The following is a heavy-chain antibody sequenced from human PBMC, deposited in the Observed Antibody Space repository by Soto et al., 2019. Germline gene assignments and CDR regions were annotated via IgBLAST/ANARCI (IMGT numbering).Heavy chain of an antibody. D-gene: IGHD2-15*01. J-gene: IGHJ6*02. CDR2: INAGNGNT. V-gene: IGHV1-3*01. Sequence: SVKVSWKASGYSFTKDDVRWRFQNTGQRLEWMGWINAGNGNTKYSQKFQGRVTITRDTSANTAYMELSSLRSEDTAVYYCARDLLLSHPTNYYFSGMDVWGQGTTVTVSS. CDR3: ARDLLLSHPTNYYFSGMDV. CDR1: GYSFTKDD.